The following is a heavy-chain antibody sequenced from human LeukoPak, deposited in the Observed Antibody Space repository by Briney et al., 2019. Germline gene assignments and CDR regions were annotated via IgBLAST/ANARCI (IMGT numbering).Heavy chain of an antibody. J-gene: IGHJ3*02. Sequence: GGSLRLSCAASGFTFSSYAMHWVRQAPGKGLGWVAVISYDGSNKYYADSVKGRFTISRDNSKNTLYLQMNSLRAEDTAVYYCARDMTRAFDIWGQGTMVTVSS. CDR2: ISYDGSNK. D-gene: IGHD4-11*01. CDR1: GFTFSSYA. V-gene: IGHV3-30-3*01. CDR3: ARDMTRAFDI.